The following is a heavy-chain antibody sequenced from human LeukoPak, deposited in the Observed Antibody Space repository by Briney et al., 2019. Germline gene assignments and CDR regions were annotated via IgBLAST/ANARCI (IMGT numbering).Heavy chain of an antibody. Sequence: GGSLRLSCAGSGFTFSSYEMNWVRQAPGKGLEWVSYISSSGSTIYYADSVKGRFTISRDNAKNSLYLQMNSLRAEDTAVYYCARVHPYYYDSSGYYPGAFDIWGQGTMVTVSS. J-gene: IGHJ3*02. CDR1: GFTFSSYE. D-gene: IGHD3-22*01. V-gene: IGHV3-48*03. CDR2: ISSSGSTI. CDR3: ARVHPYYYDSSGYYPGAFDI.